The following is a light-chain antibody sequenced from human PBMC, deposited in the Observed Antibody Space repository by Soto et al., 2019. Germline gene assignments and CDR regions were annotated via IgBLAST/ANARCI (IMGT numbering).Light chain of an antibody. V-gene: IGKV1D-12*01. CDR3: QQASRFTPT. CDR1: QDISTW. J-gene: IGKJ2*01. CDR2: AAS. Sequence: DIQMTQSPSAVSASVGDRVTITCRARQDISTWLAWYQQKTGKAPNFLIYAASTLQSGVQSRFSGSGSGTEFTLTIRRMKTEEFATYDCQQASRFTPTVGQGTK.